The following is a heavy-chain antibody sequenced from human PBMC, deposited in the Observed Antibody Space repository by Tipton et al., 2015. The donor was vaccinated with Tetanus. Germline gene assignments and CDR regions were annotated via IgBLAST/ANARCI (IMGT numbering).Heavy chain of an antibody. J-gene: IGHJ4*02. CDR3: AASGIVGSGSRVDY. CDR1: GLFFKNAW. V-gene: IGHV3-15*07. CDR2: IKSKTDGGTK. Sequence: SLRLSCATSGLFFKNAWMNWVRQAPGKGLEWVGRIKSKTDGGTKDYAARVKDRFSISRDESKNTLFLQMNSLKTEDTAVYDCAASGIVGSGSRVDYWGRGTLVTVSS. D-gene: IGHD1-26*01.